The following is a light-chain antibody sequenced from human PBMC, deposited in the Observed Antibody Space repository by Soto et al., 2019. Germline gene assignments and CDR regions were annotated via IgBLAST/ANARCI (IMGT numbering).Light chain of an antibody. Sequence: EIVLTQSPATLSLSPGERATLSCRASQSVSSNLAWYQHKPGQPPRLLIYDASTRATGIPARFSGSGSGTDFTLTIISLEPEDFALYYFQQRSIRPLMYTFGQGTKLEIK. CDR2: DAS. J-gene: IGKJ2*01. V-gene: IGKV3-11*01. CDR1: QSVSSN. CDR3: QQRSIRPLMYT.